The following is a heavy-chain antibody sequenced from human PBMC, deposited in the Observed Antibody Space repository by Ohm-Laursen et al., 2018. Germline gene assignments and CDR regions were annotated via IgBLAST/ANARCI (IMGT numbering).Heavy chain of an antibody. CDR1: GFTFSSYA. V-gene: IGHV3-23*01. J-gene: IGHJ6*02. Sequence: SLRLSCAASGFTFSSYAMNWVRQAPGKGLEWVSGISGSGSRTYYADSVKGRFTISRDNSKNTLYLQMNSLRAEDTAVYYCAKAEGGNSHYYGMDVWGRGTTVTVSS. CDR3: AKAEGGNSHYYGMDV. CDR2: ISGSGSRT. D-gene: IGHD4-23*01.